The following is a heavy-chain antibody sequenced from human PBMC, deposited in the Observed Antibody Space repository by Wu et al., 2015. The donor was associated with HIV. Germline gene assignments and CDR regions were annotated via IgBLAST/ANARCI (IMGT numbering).Heavy chain of an antibody. CDR2: IIPIFATT. J-gene: IGHJ5*02. V-gene: IGHV1-69*12. Sequence: QVQLVQSGAKIKKPGSSVKVSCKASGGTFSNHAISWVRQAPGQGLEWMGGIIPIFATTNYAQKFQGRVTITADESTSTVYLDLSSLRFEDTAVYYCARGRHCSSTSCYMTWFDPWGQGTLVTVSS. CDR3: ARGRHCSSTSCYMTWFDP. CDR1: GGTFSNHA. D-gene: IGHD2-2*02.